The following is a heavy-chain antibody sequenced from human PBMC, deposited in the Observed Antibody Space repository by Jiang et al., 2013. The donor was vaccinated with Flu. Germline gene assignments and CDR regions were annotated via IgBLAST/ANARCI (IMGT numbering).Heavy chain of an antibody. CDR2: IIPIFGTA. V-gene: IGHV1-69*01. J-gene: IGHJ6*02. Sequence: QVQLVESGAEVKKPGSSVKVSCKASGGTFSSYAISWVRQAPGQGLEWMGGIIPIFGTANYAQKFQGRVTITADESTSTAYMELSSLRSEDTAVYYCAESADTAMVAEYYYYYGMDVWGQGTTVTVSS. D-gene: IGHD5-18*01. CDR3: AESADTAMVAEYYYYYGMDV. CDR1: GGTFSSYA.